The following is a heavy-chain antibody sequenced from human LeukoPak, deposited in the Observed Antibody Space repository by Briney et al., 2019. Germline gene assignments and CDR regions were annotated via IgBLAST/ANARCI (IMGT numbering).Heavy chain of an antibody. D-gene: IGHD4-17*01. Sequence: SQTLSLTCTVSGGSISSGDYYWSWIRQPPGKGLEWIGYIYYSGSTYYNPSLKSRVTISVDTSKNQFSLKLSSVTAADTAVYYCARDYGGYEPHGAFDIWGQGTMVTVSS. V-gene: IGHV4-30-4*08. CDR1: GGSISSGDYY. CDR3: ARDYGGYEPHGAFDI. J-gene: IGHJ3*02. CDR2: IYYSGST.